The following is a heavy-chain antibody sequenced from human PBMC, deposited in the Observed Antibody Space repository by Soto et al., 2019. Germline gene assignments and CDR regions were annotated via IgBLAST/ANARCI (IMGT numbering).Heavy chain of an antibody. CDR2: IIPYLGVI. V-gene: IGHV1-69*02. J-gene: IGHJ4*02. CDR1: GGSFSKYS. CDR3: ARGSAQDVDY. Sequence: QVPLVQSGAEVKKPGSSVKVSCKASGGSFSKYSISWIRQAPGQGLEWMGRIIPYLGVITYAQKFKGRVTISQEELTGTGHMELNSLGSEDKATYFCARGSAQDVDYWGQGSLITVS. D-gene: IGHD3-10*01.